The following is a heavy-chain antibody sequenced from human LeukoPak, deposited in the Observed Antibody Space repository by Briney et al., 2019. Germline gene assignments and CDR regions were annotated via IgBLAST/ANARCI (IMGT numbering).Heavy chain of an antibody. CDR2: IIPIFGTA. CDR1: GGTFSSYA. V-gene: IGHV1-69*05. CDR3: ARDYIWFGELSSSRFDAFDI. J-gene: IGHJ3*02. D-gene: IGHD3-10*01. Sequence: GASVKVSCKASGGTFSSYAISWVRQAPGQGLEWMGGIIPIFGTANYAQKFQGRVTMTRDTSTSTVYMELSSLRSEDTAVYYCARDYIWFGELSSSRFDAFDIWGQGTMVTVSS.